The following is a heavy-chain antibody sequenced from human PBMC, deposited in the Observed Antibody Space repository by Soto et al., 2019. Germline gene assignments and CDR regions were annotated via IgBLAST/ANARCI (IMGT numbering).Heavy chain of an antibody. CDR1: GGSISSYY. Sequence: QVQLQESGPGLVKPSETLSLTCTVSGGSISSYYWSWIRQPPGKGLGWIGYIYYSGSTNYNPSIKSRVTITVDTSKNQFSLKLSSVTAADTAVYYCARVWGGGFDFWGQGTMVTVSS. J-gene: IGHJ3*01. CDR2: IYYSGST. D-gene: IGHD3-10*01. CDR3: ARVWGGGFDF. V-gene: IGHV4-59*01.